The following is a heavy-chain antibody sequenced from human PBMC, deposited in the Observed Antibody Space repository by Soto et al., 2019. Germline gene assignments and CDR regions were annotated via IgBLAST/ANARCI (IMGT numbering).Heavy chain of an antibody. CDR2: IRQDGSEQ. V-gene: IGHV3-7*01. J-gene: IGHJ4*02. Sequence: LRLSCAASGFTFSAYWMSWVRQAPGKGLEWVANIRQDGSEQHYMDSVKGRFTISRDNAKNSLFLQMNSLRAEDTAVYYCAKSGTYSQFDYWRQGTLVTVSS. CDR3: AKSGTYSQFDY. D-gene: IGHD1-26*01. CDR1: GFTFSAYW.